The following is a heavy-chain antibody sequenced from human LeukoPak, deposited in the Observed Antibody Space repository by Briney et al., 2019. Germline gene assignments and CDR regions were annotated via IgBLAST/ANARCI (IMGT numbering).Heavy chain of an antibody. J-gene: IGHJ3*02. Sequence: GGSLRLSCAASGXTFSSYSMNWVRQAPGKGLEWVSSISSSSSYIYYADSVKGRFTISRDNAKNSLYLQMNSLRAEDTAVYYCARDSSMVRGVIISDPAFDIWGQGTMVTVSS. V-gene: IGHV3-21*01. D-gene: IGHD3-10*01. CDR2: ISSSSSYI. CDR1: GXTFSSYS. CDR3: ARDSSMVRGVIISDPAFDI.